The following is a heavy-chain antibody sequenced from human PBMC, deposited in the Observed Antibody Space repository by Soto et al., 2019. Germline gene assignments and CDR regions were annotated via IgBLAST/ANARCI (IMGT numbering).Heavy chain of an antibody. CDR3: AIDRMHFGRSGYSGRRVFDP. V-gene: IGHV1-69*01. J-gene: IGHJ5*02. CDR2: LIPISGTA. D-gene: IGHD3-22*01. CDR1: GGTFNNNG. Sequence: QVQLVQSGAEVKKPGSSVKVSCKASGGTFNNNGVTWVRQAPVQVLEWMGGLIPISGTASYARTFQGRGRIFEDESTSTAYMELTSLRSEDTAVDYCAIDRMHFGRSGYSGRRVFDPWGQGTMVTVSS.